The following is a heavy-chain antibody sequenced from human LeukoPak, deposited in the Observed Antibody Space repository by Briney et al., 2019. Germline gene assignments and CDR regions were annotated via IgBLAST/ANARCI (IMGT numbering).Heavy chain of an antibody. V-gene: IGHV4-61*02. CDR3: ARPRWLQGFFDY. CDR2: IYISGST. D-gene: IGHD5-24*01. CDR1: GGSIRSGSYY. Sequence: PSETLSLTCTVSGGSIRSGSYYWSWIRQSAGKGLEWIGRIYISGSTKYNPSLKSRVTISVNTSKNQFSLKLTSMTAADTAVYYCARPRWLQGFFDYWGQGTLVTVSS. J-gene: IGHJ4*02.